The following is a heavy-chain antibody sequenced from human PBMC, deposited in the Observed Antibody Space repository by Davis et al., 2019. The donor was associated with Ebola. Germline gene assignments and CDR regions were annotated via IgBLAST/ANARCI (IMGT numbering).Heavy chain of an antibody. Sequence: PSETLSLTCTVSGGSISSSSYYWGWIRQPPGKGLEWIGSIYYSGSTYYNPSLKSRITISVDTSKNQFSLKLSSVTAADTAVYYCARGYYDSSGYNLLWGQGTLVTVSS. J-gene: IGHJ4*02. CDR3: ARGYYDSSGYNLL. CDR2: IYYSGST. CDR1: GGSISSSSYY. V-gene: IGHV4-39*07. D-gene: IGHD3-22*01.